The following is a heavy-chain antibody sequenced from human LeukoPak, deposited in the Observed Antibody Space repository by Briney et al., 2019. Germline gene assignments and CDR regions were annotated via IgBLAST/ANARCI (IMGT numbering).Heavy chain of an antibody. CDR2: IYYTGTT. Sequence: SETLSLTCNVSGGSISSTSYYWGWIRQPPGKGLEWLGNIYYTGTTYYNPSLKSRVTIAVDTSNNQFSLRLSSVTAADTAVYYCARLRGYSGYSFDYWGQGTLVTVSS. J-gene: IGHJ4*02. CDR3: ARLRGYSGYSFDY. CDR1: GGSISSTSYY. V-gene: IGHV4-39*07. D-gene: IGHD5-12*01.